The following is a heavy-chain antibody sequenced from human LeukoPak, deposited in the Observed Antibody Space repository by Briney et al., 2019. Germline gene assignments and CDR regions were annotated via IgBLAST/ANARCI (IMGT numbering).Heavy chain of an antibody. Sequence: GGSLRLSCAASGFTFSTYAMSWVRQAPGKGLEWVSAVRGSGSDTYYADSVKGRFTISRDNSKNTLYLQMDRLRAEDTAIYFCAKTSRRSSNYDSPYDYWGQGTLVTVYS. J-gene: IGHJ4*02. CDR2: VRGSGSDT. D-gene: IGHD4-11*01. CDR1: GFTFSTYA. CDR3: AKTSRRSSNYDSPYDY. V-gene: IGHV3-23*01.